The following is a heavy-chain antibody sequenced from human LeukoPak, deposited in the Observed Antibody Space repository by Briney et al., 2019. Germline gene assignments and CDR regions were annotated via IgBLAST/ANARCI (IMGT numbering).Heavy chain of an antibody. J-gene: IGHJ4*02. Sequence: SQTLSLTCAVYGESLNGHYWSWIRQSPWKGLEWIGEGNDGGGTKFNPSLKSRVTISADTSKNQFSLKLSSVTAADTAVYYCARHDSSSWYEDYWGQGTLVTVSS. CDR2: GNDGGGT. V-gene: IGHV4-34*01. D-gene: IGHD6-13*01. CDR1: GESLNGHY. CDR3: ARHDSSSWYEDY.